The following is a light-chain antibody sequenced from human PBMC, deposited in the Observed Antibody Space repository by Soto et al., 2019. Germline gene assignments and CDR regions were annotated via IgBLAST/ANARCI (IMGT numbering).Light chain of an antibody. J-gene: IGKJ1*01. CDR3: LQYQSYWT. V-gene: IGKV1-5*03. CDR2: QAS. CDR1: QSISRQ. Sequence: DIQMTQSPSTLSASVGDRVSITCRASQSISRQLAWYQQKPGKAPNLLIYQASNLETGVPSRFTGSGSGTEFPLTISSLQPDDLATYHCLQYQSYWTFGQGTKVEVK.